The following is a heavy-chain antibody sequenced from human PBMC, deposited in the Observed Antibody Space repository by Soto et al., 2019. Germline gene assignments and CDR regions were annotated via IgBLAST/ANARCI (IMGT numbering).Heavy chain of an antibody. CDR3: EKDQEQWLAGA. CDR1: GFTFSSYG. Sequence: GGSLRLSCAASGFTFSSYGMHWVRQAPGKGLEWVAVISYDGSNKYYADSVKGRFTISRDNSKNTLYLQMNSLRAEDTAVYYCEKDQEQWLAGAWGQGTLVTVSS. CDR2: ISYDGSNK. D-gene: IGHD6-19*01. J-gene: IGHJ5*02. V-gene: IGHV3-30*18.